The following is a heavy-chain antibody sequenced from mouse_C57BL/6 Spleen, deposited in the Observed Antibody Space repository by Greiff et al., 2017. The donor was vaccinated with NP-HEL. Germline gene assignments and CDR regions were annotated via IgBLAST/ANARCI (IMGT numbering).Heavy chain of an antibody. CDR1: GYTFTSYW. J-gene: IGHJ4*01. V-gene: IGHV1-55*01. Sequence: VQLQQPGAELVKPGASVKMSCKASGYTFTSYWITWVKQRPGHGLEWIGDIYPGSGSTNYNEKFKSKATLTVDTSSSTAYMQLSSLTSEDSAVYYCARGGSSGYVRYAMDYWGQGTSVTVSS. CDR2: IYPGSGST. D-gene: IGHD3-2*02. CDR3: ARGGSSGYVRYAMDY.